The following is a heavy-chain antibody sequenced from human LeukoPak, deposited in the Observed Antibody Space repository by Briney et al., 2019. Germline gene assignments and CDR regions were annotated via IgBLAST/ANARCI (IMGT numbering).Heavy chain of an antibody. CDR3: AKDWKSYYYGSGSHGFDY. V-gene: IGHV3-30*02. Sequence: LTGGSLRLSCAASGFIFNTYGMHWVRQAPGKGLEWVAYIRSDEGIKFYADSVKGRFTISRDNSRNTLYPQMNSLRAEDTAVYYCAKDWKSYYYGSGSHGFDYWGQGTLVTVSS. J-gene: IGHJ4*02. CDR2: IRSDEGIK. D-gene: IGHD3-10*01. CDR1: GFIFNTYG.